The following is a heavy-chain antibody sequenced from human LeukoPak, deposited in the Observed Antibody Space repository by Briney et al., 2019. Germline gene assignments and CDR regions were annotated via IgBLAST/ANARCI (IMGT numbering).Heavy chain of an antibody. Sequence: GGSLRLSCAASGFTFSSYSMNWVRQAPGKGLEWVSSISASSSYINYADSVKGRFTISRDNAKKSLYLQMNSLRADDTALYYCARGASVVPGIDNAFDIWGQGTMVTVSS. CDR2: ISASSSYI. D-gene: IGHD6-19*01. CDR1: GFTFSSYS. V-gene: IGHV3-21*01. J-gene: IGHJ3*02. CDR3: ARGASVVPGIDNAFDI.